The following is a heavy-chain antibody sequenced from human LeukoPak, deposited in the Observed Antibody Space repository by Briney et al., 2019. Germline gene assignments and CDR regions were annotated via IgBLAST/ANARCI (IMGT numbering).Heavy chain of an antibody. J-gene: IGHJ4*02. CDR2: IYYSGST. V-gene: IGHV4-59*01. CDR1: GGSISSYY. CDR3: ARALPYGAPMYYFDY. D-gene: IGHD4-17*01. Sequence: SETLSLTCTVSGGSISSYYWSWIRQPPGKGLEWIGYIYYSGSTNYNPSLKSRVTISVDTSKNQFSLKLSSVTAADTAVYYCARALPYGAPMYYFDYWGQGTLVTVSS.